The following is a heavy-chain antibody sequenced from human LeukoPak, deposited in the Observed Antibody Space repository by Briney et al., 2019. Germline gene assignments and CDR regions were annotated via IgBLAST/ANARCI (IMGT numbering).Heavy chain of an antibody. D-gene: IGHD5-18*01. J-gene: IGHJ4*02. CDR3: ASIWSYGLDY. V-gene: IGHV3-7*02. CDR1: GFTFSTYW. Sequence: PGGSLRLSCAASGFTFSTYWMSWVRQAPGKGLEWVANINPDGSEKFYVDSVKDRFTFSRNNAKNSLYLQMNSLRAEDTAVYYCASIWSYGLDYWGQGTLVTVSS. CDR2: INPDGSEK.